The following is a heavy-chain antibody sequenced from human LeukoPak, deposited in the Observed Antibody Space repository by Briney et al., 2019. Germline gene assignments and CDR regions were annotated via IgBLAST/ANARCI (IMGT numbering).Heavy chain of an antibody. J-gene: IGHJ4*02. V-gene: IGHV3-33*01. CDR1: GFTFSNYA. CDR3: AREGYSSSSSTTYFFDY. D-gene: IGHD6-6*01. CDR2: IWCDGSDK. Sequence: GGSLRLSCAASGFTFSNYAMHWVRQAPGKGLEWVAIIWCDGSDKYYADSVKGRFTISRDNSKNTLYLQMNSLRAEDTAVYYCAREGYSSSSSTTYFFDYWGQGTLVTVSS.